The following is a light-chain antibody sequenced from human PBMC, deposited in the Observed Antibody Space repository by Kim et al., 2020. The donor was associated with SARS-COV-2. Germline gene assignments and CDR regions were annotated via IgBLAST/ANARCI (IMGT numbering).Light chain of an antibody. CDR1: NIGSKS. CDR2: YDS. V-gene: IGLV3-21*04. J-gene: IGLJ3*02. Sequence: SYELTQPPSVSVAPGKTARITCGGNNIGSKSVHWYQQKPGQAPVLVIYYDSDRPSGIPERFSGSNSGNTATLSISRVEAGDEADYYCQVWDSSSDHPVCGGGTQRNVL. CDR3: QVWDSSSDHPV.